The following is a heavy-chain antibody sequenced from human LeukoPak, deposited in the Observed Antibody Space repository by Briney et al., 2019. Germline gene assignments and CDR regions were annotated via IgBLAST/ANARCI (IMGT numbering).Heavy chain of an antibody. V-gene: IGHV3-21*04. CDR1: GFTFSIYS. Sequence: GGSLRLSCAASGFTFSIYSMNWVRQAPGKGLEWVSSISSASGYTYYADSVKGRFTISRDNSKNTLYLQMNSLRAEDTAVYYCAKASLKAVAGTGFDYWGQGTLVTVSS. D-gene: IGHD6-19*01. CDR3: AKASLKAVAGTGFDY. CDR2: ISSASGYT. J-gene: IGHJ4*02.